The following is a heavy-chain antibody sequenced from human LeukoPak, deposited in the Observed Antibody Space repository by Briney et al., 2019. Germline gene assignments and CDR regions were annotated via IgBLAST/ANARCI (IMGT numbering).Heavy chain of an antibody. J-gene: IGHJ5*02. D-gene: IGHD3-10*01. CDR2: ISAYNGNT. V-gene: IGHV1-18*04. Sequence: GASVTVSCKASGYTFTSYGISWVRQAPGQGLEWMGWISAYNGNTNYAQKLQGRVTMTTDTSTSTAYVELRSLRSDDTAVYYCARGKMVRGVIITYNWFDPWGQGTLVTVSS. CDR1: GYTFTSYG. CDR3: ARGKMVRGVIITYNWFDP.